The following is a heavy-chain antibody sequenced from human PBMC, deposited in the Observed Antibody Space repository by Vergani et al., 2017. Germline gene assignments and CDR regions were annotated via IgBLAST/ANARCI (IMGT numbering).Heavy chain of an antibody. D-gene: IGHD6-13*01. J-gene: IGHJ6*03. CDR2: IYYSGST. CDR1: GGSISSYY. CDR3: ARSQYSSSWYSSGIFYYYYYYMDV. V-gene: IGHV4-59*01. Sequence: QVQLQESGPGLVKPSETLSLTCTVSGGSISSYYWSWIRQPPGKGLEWIGYIYYSGSTNYNTSLKSRVTISVDRSKNQFSLKLSSVTAADTAVYYCARSQYSSSWYSSGIFYYYYYYMDVWGKGP.